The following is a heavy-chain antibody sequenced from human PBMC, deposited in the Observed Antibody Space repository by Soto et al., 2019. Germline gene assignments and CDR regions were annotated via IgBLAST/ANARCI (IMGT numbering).Heavy chain of an antibody. CDR1: GGSISRYY. Sequence: SETLSLTCSVSGGSISRYYWSWIRQPPGKGLEWIGYAYYSGDTGYNPSLQSRVTMAVDTSKNQVSLKLTSVTAADTAVYYCARDRSTYGGGGTGEVRENWFDPWGQGALVTVSS. V-gene: IGHV4-59*01. CDR2: AYYSGDT. J-gene: IGHJ5*02. D-gene: IGHD2-8*01. CDR3: ARDRSTYGGGGTGEVRENWFDP.